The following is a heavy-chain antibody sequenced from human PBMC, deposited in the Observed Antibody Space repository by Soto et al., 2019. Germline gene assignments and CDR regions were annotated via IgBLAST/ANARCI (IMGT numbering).Heavy chain of an antibody. D-gene: IGHD6-19*01. Sequence: ASVKVSCKASGYTFTGYYMHWVRQAPGQGLEWMGWINPNSGGTNYAQKFQGRVTMTRDTSVSTAYMELSRLRAEDTAVYYCAKTAEEVAGTVYGHWGQGTLVTVSS. CDR3: AKTAEEVAGTVYGH. J-gene: IGHJ4*02. V-gene: IGHV1-2*02. CDR1: GYTFTGYY. CDR2: INPNSGGT.